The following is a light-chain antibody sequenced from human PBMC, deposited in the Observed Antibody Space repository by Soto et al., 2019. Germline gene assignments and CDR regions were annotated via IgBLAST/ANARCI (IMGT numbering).Light chain of an antibody. Sequence: QSVLTQPASVSGSPGQSITISCIGTSSDIGAYNYVSWYQQHPGKVPKLMIYEVTNRPSGLSNRFSGSKSGNTASLTISGLQAEDEADYICGSFTTNRIWVFGGGTKLTVL. CDR2: EVT. CDR3: GSFTTNRIWV. J-gene: IGLJ3*02. CDR1: SSDIGAYNY. V-gene: IGLV2-14*01.